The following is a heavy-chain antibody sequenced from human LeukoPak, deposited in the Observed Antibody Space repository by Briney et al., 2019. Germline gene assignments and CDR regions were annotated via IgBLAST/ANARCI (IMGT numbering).Heavy chain of an antibody. Sequence: SETLSLTCAVYGGSFSGYYWSWIRQPPGKGLEWIGEINHSGSTNYNPSLKSRVTISVDTSKNQFSLKLSSVTAADTAVYYCASVSSSDYGDWFDPWGQGTLVTVSS. V-gene: IGHV4-34*01. CDR1: GGSFSGYY. D-gene: IGHD6-6*01. J-gene: IGHJ5*02. CDR2: INHSGST. CDR3: ASVSSSDYGDWFDP.